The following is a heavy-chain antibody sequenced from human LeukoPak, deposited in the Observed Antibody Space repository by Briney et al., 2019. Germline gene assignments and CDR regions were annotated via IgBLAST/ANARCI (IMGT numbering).Heavy chain of an antibody. CDR2: ISYDGSNK. V-gene: IGHV3-30-3*01. CDR3: ARDLFGAAVAGDAFDI. Sequence: GGSRRLSCAASGFTFSNAWMSWVRQAPGKGLEWVAVISYDGSNKYYADSVKGRFTISRDNSKNTLYLQMNSLRAEDTAVYYCARDLFGAAVAGDAFDIWGQGTMVTVSS. J-gene: IGHJ3*02. CDR1: GFTFSNAW. D-gene: IGHD6-19*01.